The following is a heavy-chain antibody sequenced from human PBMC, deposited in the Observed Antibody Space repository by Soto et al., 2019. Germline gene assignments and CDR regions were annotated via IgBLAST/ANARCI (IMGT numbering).Heavy chain of an antibody. CDR3: ARDPMPNYYYGMDV. CDR2: INPNSGGT. J-gene: IGHJ6*02. CDR1: GYTFTGYC. V-gene: IGHV1-2*04. Sequence: EASVKVSCKASGYTFTGYCLHWVRQAPGQGLEWMGWINPNSGGTNYAQKFQGWVTMTRDTSISTAYIELSRLRSDDTAVYYCARDPMPNYYYGMDVWGQGTTVTVSS. D-gene: IGHD2-2*01.